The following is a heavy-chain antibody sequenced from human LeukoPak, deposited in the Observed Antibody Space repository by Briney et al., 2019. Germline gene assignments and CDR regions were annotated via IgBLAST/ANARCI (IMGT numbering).Heavy chain of an antibody. V-gene: IGHV3-21*01. CDR2: ISSSSSYI. D-gene: IGHD3-10*01. CDR3: ARGSASAQGSFDY. Sequence: GGSLRLSCAASGLTFSSYSMNWVRQAPGKGLEWVSSISSSSSYIYYADSVKGRFTISRDNAKNSLYLQMNSLRAEDTAVYYCARGSASAQGSFDYWGQGTLVTVSS. J-gene: IGHJ4*02. CDR1: GLTFSSYS.